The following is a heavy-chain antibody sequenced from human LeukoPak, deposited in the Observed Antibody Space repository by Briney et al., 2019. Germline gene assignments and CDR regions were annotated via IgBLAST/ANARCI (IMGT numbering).Heavy chain of an antibody. CDR2: ISGSGGST. V-gene: IGHV3-23*01. J-gene: IGHJ4*02. Sequence: GGSLRLSCAASGFTFSSYATSWVRQAPGKGLEWVSAISGSGGSTYYADSVKGRFTISRDNSKNTLYLQMNGLRAEDTAVYYCAPNILTGQTGFDYWGQGTLVTVSS. D-gene: IGHD3-9*01. CDR3: APNILTGQTGFDY. CDR1: GFTFSSYA.